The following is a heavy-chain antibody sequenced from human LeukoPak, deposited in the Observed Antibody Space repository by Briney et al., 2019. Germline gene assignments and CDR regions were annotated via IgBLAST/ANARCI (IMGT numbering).Heavy chain of an antibody. CDR3: ARGTPWLVFSLDY. J-gene: IGHJ4*02. Sequence: SETLSLTCTVSGGSISSGDYYWSWIRQPPGKGLEWIGYIYYSGSTYYNPSLKSRVTISVDTSKNQFSLKLSSVTAADTAVYYCARGTPWLVFSLDYWGQGTLVTVSS. D-gene: IGHD6-19*01. CDR1: GGSISSGDYY. CDR2: IYYSGST. V-gene: IGHV4-30-4*01.